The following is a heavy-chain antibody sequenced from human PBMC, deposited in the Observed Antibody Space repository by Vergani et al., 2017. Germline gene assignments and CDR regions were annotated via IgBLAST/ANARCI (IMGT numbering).Heavy chain of an antibody. CDR2: IYYSGST. J-gene: IGHJ5*02. CDR1: GGSISSGGYY. CDR3: ARDDSSSWSVDP. Sequence: QVQLQESGPGLVKPSQTLSLTCTVSGGSISSGGYYWSWIRQHPGKGLEWIGYIYYSGSTYYNPSLKSRVTIPVDTSKNQFSLKLSSVTAADTAVYYCARDDSSSWSVDPWGQGTLVTVSS. D-gene: IGHD6-13*01. V-gene: IGHV4-31*03.